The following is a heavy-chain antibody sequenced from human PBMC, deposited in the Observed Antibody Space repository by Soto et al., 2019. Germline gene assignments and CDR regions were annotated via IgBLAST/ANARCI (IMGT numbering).Heavy chain of an antibody. V-gene: IGHV1-8*01. CDR2: MNPNSGNT. Sequence: ASVKVSCKASGYTFTSYDINWVRQATGQGLEWMGWMNPNSGNTGYAQKFQGRVTMTRNTSISTAYMELSSLRSEDTAVYYCARVQLELRDYYYYYMDVWGKGTTVTVSS. D-gene: IGHD1-7*01. CDR3: ARVQLELRDYYYYYMDV. CDR1: GYTFTSYD. J-gene: IGHJ6*03.